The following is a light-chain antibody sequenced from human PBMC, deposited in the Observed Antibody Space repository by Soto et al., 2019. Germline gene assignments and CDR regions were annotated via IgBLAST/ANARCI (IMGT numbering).Light chain of an antibody. CDR3: QQGHNWPFT. J-gene: IGKJ2*01. V-gene: IGKV3-15*01. Sequence: EIVMTQSPATLSLSPGERATLSCRASQSISSELAWYQQKPGQPPRLLIYGASTRATGVPARFTGSGSGSDFTLTISGLQSEDFAVYYCQQGHNWPFTFGQGTRLEI. CDR1: QSISSE. CDR2: GAS.